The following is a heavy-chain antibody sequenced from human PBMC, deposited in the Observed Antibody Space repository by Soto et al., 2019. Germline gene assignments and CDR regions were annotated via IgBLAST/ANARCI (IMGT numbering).Heavy chain of an antibody. CDR2: ISYDGSNK. CDR3: APPPQPGQVPY. V-gene: IGHV3-30*03. CDR1: GFTFSSYG. D-gene: IGHD2-2*01. Sequence: QVQLVESGGGVVQPGRSLRLSCAASGFTFSSYGMHWVRQAPGKGLEWVAVISYDGSNKYYADSVKGRFTISRDNSKNTLYLQRNSLRAEDTDVYYCAPPPQPGQVPYWGQGTLVTVSS. J-gene: IGHJ4*02.